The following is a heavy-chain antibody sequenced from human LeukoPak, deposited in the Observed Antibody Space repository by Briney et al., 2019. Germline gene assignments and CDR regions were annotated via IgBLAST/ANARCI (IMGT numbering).Heavy chain of an antibody. J-gene: IGHJ4*02. V-gene: IGHV3-21*01. CDR3: ARDSQGYFDWLSDY. Sequence: GGSLRLSCAASGFTFTSHGMNWVRQAPGKGLEWVSGISPSGDILYYADSVKGQFTISRDNAKNSLYLQMNSLRAEDTAVYYCARDSQGYFDWLSDYWGQGTLVTVSS. CDR1: GFTFTSHG. D-gene: IGHD3-9*01. CDR2: ISPSGDIL.